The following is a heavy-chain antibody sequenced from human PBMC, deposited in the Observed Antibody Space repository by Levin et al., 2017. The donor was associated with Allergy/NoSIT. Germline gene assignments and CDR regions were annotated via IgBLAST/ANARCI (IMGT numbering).Heavy chain of an antibody. V-gene: IGHV3-48*01. J-gene: IGHJ4*02. Sequence: LSLTCAASGFTFSSYSMNWVRQAPGKGLEWVSYISSSSSTIYYADSVKGRFTISRDNAKNSLYLQMNSLRAEDTAVYYCAREGSSWTIDYWGQGTLVTVSS. CDR3: AREGSSWTIDY. CDR2: ISSSSSTI. D-gene: IGHD6-13*01. CDR1: GFTFSSYS.